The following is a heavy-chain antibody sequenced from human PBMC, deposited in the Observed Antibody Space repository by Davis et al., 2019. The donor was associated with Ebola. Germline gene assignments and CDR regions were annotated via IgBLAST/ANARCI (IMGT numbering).Heavy chain of an antibody. CDR2: IRSKANSYAT. CDR3: TCTIQMAPTDY. D-gene: IGHD5-24*01. Sequence: GESLKISCAASGFTFTGSAMHWVRQASGKGLAWVGRIRSKANSYATAYAASVKGRFTISRDDSKNTAYLQMNSLKTEDTAVYYCTCTIQMAPTDYWGQGTLVTVSS. J-gene: IGHJ4*02. CDR1: GFTFTGSA. V-gene: IGHV3-73*01.